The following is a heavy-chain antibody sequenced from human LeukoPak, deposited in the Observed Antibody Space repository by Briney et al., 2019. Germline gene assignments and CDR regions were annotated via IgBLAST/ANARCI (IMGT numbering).Heavy chain of an antibody. CDR2: IYYSGST. J-gene: IGHJ6*03. CDR1: GYSMSSGYY. D-gene: IGHD3-22*01. CDR3: ARYYYDSSGYAIYYYYMDV. V-gene: IGHV4-38-2*02. Sequence: SETLSLTCTVSGYSMSSGYYWGWIRQPPGKELEWIGSIYYSGSTYYNPSLKSRVTISVDTSKNQFSLKLSSVTAADTAVYYCARYYYDSSGYAIYYYYMDVWGKGTTVTISS.